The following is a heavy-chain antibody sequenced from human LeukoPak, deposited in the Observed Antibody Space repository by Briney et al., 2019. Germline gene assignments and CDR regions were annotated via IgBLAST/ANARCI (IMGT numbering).Heavy chain of an antibody. CDR2: INPNSGGT. CDR3: AKSGYCTTTSCSNWFDP. D-gene: IGHD2-2*01. V-gene: IGHV1-2*02. J-gene: IGHJ5*02. Sequence: GASVKVSCKASGYTFTGYYMHWVRQAPGQGLEWMGWINPNSGGTNYAQKFQDRVTMTRDTSISTAYLELSRLRSDDTAVYYCAKSGYCTTTSCSNWFDPWGQGTLVTVSS. CDR1: GYTFTGYY.